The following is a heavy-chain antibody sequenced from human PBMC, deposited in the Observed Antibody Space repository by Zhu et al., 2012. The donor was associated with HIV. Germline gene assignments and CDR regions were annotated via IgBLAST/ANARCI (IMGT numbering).Heavy chain of an antibody. J-gene: IGHJ1*01. D-gene: IGHD3-16*01. CDR3: ARRRVPIAFGGXTT. CDR2: IFYTGKT. Sequence: QVQLHESGPGLVKPSETLSLTCNVSGGSIHTSTYYWDWIRQPPGKGLEWIGSIFYTGKTYYPSSLKSRMIISIDTSKNQFSLQLTSVTAADTAVYFXARRRVPIAFGGXTTWGQGXPWSTVSA. CDR1: GGSIHTSTYY. V-gene: IGHV4-39*01.